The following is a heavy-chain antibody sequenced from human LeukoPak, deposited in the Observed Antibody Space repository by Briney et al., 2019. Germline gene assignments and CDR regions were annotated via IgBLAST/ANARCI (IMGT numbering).Heavy chain of an antibody. CDR1: GFTFSSYG. Sequence: PGGSLRLSCAASGFTFSSYGMHWVRQAPGKGLEWVAFIRYDGSNKYYADSVKGRFTISRDNAKNSLYLQMNSLRAEDTAVYYCARGRAVAGTGYGYWGQGTLVTVPS. CDR3: ARGRAVAGTGYGY. J-gene: IGHJ4*02. D-gene: IGHD6-19*01. CDR2: IRYDGSNK. V-gene: IGHV3-30*02.